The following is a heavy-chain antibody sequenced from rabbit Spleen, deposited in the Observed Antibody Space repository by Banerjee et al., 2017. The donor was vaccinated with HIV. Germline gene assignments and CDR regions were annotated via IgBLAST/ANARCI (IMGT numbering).Heavy chain of an antibody. D-gene: IGHD1-1*01. V-gene: IGHV1S45*01. CDR2: INAVTGRA. CDR3: ARDDGSGHYIDGYFNL. CDR1: GFSFSDKAV. Sequence: QEQLVESGGGLVQPEGSLQLSCTASGFSFSDKAVMCWVRQAPGKGLEWIACINAVTGRAVYASWAKGRFTFSKTSSTTVTLQMTSLTAADTATYFCARDDGSGHYIDGYFNLWGPGTLVTVS. J-gene: IGHJ4*01.